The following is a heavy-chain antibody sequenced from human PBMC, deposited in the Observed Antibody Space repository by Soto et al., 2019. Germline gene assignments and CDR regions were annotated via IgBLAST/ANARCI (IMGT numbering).Heavy chain of an antibody. Sequence: ESGGVLVQPGGSLRVSCAASGFTFSTSWMNWVRQAPGTGLEWVANINGDGSEEYYVDSVRGRFTISRDTVKNSLFLQMNSLRAEDTAVYYCAAGFPPDYWGQGTLVTVSS. J-gene: IGHJ4*02. CDR2: INGDGSEE. D-gene: IGHD3-10*01. CDR1: GFTFSTSW. V-gene: IGHV3-7*01. CDR3: AAGFPPDY.